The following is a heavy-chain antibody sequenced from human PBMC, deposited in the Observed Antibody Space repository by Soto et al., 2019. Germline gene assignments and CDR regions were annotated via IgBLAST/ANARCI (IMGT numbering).Heavy chain of an antibody. J-gene: IGHJ4*02. V-gene: IGHV1-69*06. CDR3: VRDMTRTVVPYFDF. CDR1: GGTFSNYV. CDR2: IIPISGAA. Sequence: GASVKVSCTASGGTFSNYVVNWVRQAPGQGLEWMGRIIPISGAANYAQKFQGRVTITADKSTSTSYMELSSLRSEDTAVYYCVRDMTRTVVPYFDFWGQGTLVTVSS. D-gene: IGHD1-7*01.